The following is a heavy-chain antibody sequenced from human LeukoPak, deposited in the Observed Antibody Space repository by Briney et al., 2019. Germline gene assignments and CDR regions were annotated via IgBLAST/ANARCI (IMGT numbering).Heavy chain of an antibody. CDR2: IIPIFGTA. Sequence: SVTVSCKASGGTFISYAISWVRQAPGQGLEGTGGIIPIFGTANYAQKFQGRVTITADESTSTAYMELSSLRSEDTAVYYCARGLVGATGDYWGQGTLVTVSS. D-gene: IGHD1-26*01. CDR3: ARGLVGATGDY. J-gene: IGHJ4*02. CDR1: GGTFISYA. V-gene: IGHV1-69*01.